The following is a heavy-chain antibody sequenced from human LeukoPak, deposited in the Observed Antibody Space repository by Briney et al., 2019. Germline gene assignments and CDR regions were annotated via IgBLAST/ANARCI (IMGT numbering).Heavy chain of an antibody. J-gene: IGHJ4*02. D-gene: IGHD1-26*01. Sequence: SETLSLTCTVSGGSISSFYWSWIRQPPGKGLEWIGFFHATRSTNYNPSLKGRVSISVDTSKNQVSLGLNSVTAADTAVYYCARGDPTGRPGIGFDFWGQGTLVTVSS. CDR2: FHATRST. V-gene: IGHV4-4*08. CDR3: ARGDPTGRPGIGFDF. CDR1: GGSISSFY.